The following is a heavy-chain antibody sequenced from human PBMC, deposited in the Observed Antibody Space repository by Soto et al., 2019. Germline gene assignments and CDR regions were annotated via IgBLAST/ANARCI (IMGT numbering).Heavy chain of an antibody. D-gene: IGHD3-22*01. CDR3: ARIPLDYYDSSGCPYWYFDL. J-gene: IGHJ2*01. CDR1: GGTFSSYA. Sequence: QVQLVQSGAEVQKPGSSVKVSCKASGGTFSSYAISWVRQAPGQGLEWMGGIIPIFGTANYAQKFQGRVTITADESTSTAYMELSSLRSEDTAVYYCARIPLDYYDSSGCPYWYFDLWGRGTLVTVSS. V-gene: IGHV1-69*01. CDR2: IIPIFGTA.